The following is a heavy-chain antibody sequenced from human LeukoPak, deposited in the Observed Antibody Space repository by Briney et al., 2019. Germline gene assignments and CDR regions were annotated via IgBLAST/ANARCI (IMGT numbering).Heavy chain of an antibody. J-gene: IGHJ4*02. CDR1: GGSITSGSYY. V-gene: IGHV4-61*02. Sequence: SQTLSLTCIVSGGSITSGSYYWNWIRQPAGKGLEWIGRIYISDSTNYNPSLKSRVTISVDTSKNQFSLNLSSVTAADTAVYYCARGRLGDSFDYWGQGILVTVFS. CDR2: IYISDST. CDR3: ARGRLGDSFDY. D-gene: IGHD3-16*01.